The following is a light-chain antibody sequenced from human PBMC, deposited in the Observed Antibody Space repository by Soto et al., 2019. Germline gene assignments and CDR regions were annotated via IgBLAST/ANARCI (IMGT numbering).Light chain of an antibody. J-gene: IGKJ3*01. V-gene: IGKV3-20*01. CDR3: QQYGVSPQS. CDR2: GAT. Sequence: EILLTQSPGTLSLSPGERATLSCRASQRVSSTYLAWYQQKRGQAPRLLVYGATTRATGIPDRFSGSGSGSDFTLIISRLEPEDFAVYFCQQYGVSPQSFGPGTKVDIK. CDR1: QRVSSTY.